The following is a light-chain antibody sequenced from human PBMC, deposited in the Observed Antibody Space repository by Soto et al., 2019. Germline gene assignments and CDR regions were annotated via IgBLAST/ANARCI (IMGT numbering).Light chain of an antibody. CDR1: RNDVGNYNL. J-gene: IGLJ1*01. Sequence: QSALTQPPSASGSPGQSVTVSCTGSRNDVGNYNLVSWYQQSPGKAPKLLIYEDSKRPSGVSNRFSGSKSGDTASLTISGLQTEDEADYYCCSYTGATTAYVFGTGTKVTVL. CDR2: EDS. CDR3: CSYTGATTAYV. V-gene: IGLV2-23*01.